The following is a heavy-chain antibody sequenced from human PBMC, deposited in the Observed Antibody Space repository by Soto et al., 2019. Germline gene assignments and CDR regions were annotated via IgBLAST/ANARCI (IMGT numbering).Heavy chain of an antibody. CDR1: GFTFSSYA. CDR2: ISPGSSTT. Sequence: EVQLLESGGGLLQPGGSLRLSCAASGFTFSSYAMSWVRQAPGKGLEWVSAISPGSSTTYYADSVKGRFTISRDNSKNTLYLHMDSLRVEDTATYYCAKKEGGVFPFDYWGQGTLVTVSS. V-gene: IGHV3-23*01. CDR3: AKKEGGVFPFDY. D-gene: IGHD2-8*02. J-gene: IGHJ4*02.